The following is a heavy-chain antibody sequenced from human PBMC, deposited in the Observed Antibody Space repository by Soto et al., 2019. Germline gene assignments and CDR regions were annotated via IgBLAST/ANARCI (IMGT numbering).Heavy chain of an antibody. D-gene: IGHD3-22*01. CDR1: GFTFSSYG. Sequence: GGSLRLSCAASGFTFSSYGMHWVRQAPGKGLEWVAVISYDGSNKYYADSVKGRFTISRDNSKNTLYLQMNSLRAEDTAVYYCAKDLTYYDSSGIMDYWGQGTLVTVS. J-gene: IGHJ4*02. CDR2: ISYDGSNK. CDR3: AKDLTYYDSSGIMDY. V-gene: IGHV3-30*18.